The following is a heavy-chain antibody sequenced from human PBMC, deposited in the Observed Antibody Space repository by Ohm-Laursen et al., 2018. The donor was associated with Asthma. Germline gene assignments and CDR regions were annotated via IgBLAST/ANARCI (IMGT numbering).Heavy chain of an antibody. Sequence: TLSLTCSVSGASVGDSTWSWSWVRQPPGRELEFIAYMSYSGSTNYNPSLKSRVTISVDTSKNQFSLKLSSVTAADTAVYYCARARKYDFWSGYPYYFDYWGQGTLVTVSS. CDR1: GASVGDSTWS. J-gene: IGHJ4*02. D-gene: IGHD3-3*01. V-gene: IGHV4-61*01. CDR3: ARARKYDFWSGYPYYFDY. CDR2: MSYSGST.